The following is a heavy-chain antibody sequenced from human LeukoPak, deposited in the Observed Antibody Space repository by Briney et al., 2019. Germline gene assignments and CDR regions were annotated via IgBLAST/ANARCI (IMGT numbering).Heavy chain of an antibody. V-gene: IGHV3-66*02. D-gene: IGHD3-22*01. CDR3: AKVVGIDAFDI. J-gene: IGHJ3*02. CDR1: GFTVSSNY. CDR2: IYTGGST. Sequence: GGSLRLSCAASGFTVSSNYMSWVRQAPGQGLEWVSVIYTGGSTYYADSVKGRFTISRDNSKNTLYLQMNSLRPEDTAVYYCAKVVGIDAFDIWGQGTMVTVSS.